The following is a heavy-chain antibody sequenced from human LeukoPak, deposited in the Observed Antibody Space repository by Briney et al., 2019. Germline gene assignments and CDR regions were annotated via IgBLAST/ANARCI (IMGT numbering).Heavy chain of an antibody. V-gene: IGHV4-39*01. CDR2: IYYSGST. Sequence: SETLSLTCTVSGGSISSSSYYWGWIRQPPGKGLEWIGTIYYSGSTYYNPPLKSRVTISVDTSKNQFSLKLSSVTAADTAVYYCARLTYSSGWFYYFDYWGQGTLVTVSS. CDR1: GGSISSSSYY. D-gene: IGHD6-19*01. J-gene: IGHJ4*02. CDR3: ARLTYSSGWFYYFDY.